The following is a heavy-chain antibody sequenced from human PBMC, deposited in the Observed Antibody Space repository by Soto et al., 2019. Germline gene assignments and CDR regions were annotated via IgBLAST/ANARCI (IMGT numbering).Heavy chain of an antibody. CDR3: ARDPDLSIYSSVLYFDS. D-gene: IGHD6-19*01. CDR1: GFTFDDYH. Sequence: QVQLVESGGGLVKPGGSLRLSCAASGFTFDDYHMTWIRQAPGKGLEWISYISSSSDTIYYADSVKGRFTISRDSAKNSLILQMNPLRVDDTAMYYCARDPDLSIYSSVLYFDSWGKGTLVTVSS. V-gene: IGHV3-11*01. CDR2: ISSSSDTI. J-gene: IGHJ4*02.